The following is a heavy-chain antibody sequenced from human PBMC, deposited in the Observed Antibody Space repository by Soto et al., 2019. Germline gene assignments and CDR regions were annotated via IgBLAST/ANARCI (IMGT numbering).Heavy chain of an antibody. V-gene: IGHV4-59*01. CDR1: GGSISTYD. Sequence: SETLSLTWTVSGGSISTYDWSWIRQPPGKGLEWIGHIYYSGSTNYNPSLKSRVTISVDTSKNQFSLKLTSVTAADTAVYYCARTYYDFWSGSNNWLDPWGQGTLVTVSS. CDR3: ARTYYDFWSGSNNWLDP. J-gene: IGHJ5*02. D-gene: IGHD3-3*01. CDR2: IYYSGST.